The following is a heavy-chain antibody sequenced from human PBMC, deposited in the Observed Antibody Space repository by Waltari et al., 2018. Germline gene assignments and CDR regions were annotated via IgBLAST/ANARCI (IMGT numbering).Heavy chain of an antibody. Sequence: QLQLQESGPGLVKPSETLSLTCTVSGGSISSSSYYWGWIRQPPGKGLEWIGSIYYSVSTYYNPSLKSRVTISVDTSKNQFSLKLSSVTAADTAVYYCARHSSSPYWYFDPWGRGTLVTVSS. CDR2: IYYSVST. J-gene: IGHJ2*01. CDR1: GGSISSSSYY. D-gene: IGHD6-6*01. CDR3: ARHSSSPYWYFDP. V-gene: IGHV4-39*07.